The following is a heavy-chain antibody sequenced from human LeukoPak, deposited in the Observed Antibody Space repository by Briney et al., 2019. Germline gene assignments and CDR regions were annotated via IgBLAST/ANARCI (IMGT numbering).Heavy chain of an antibody. D-gene: IGHD3-3*01. V-gene: IGHV1-2*02. J-gene: IGHJ5*02. CDR2: INPNSGGT. Sequence: GASVKVSCKASGYTFTGYYMHWVRQAPGQGLEWMGWINPNSGGTNYAQKFQGRVTMTRDTSISTAYMELSRLRSDDTAVYYCARDEYYDFWSGYSPWFDPWGQGTLVTVSS. CDR1: GYTFTGYY. CDR3: ARDEYYDFWSGYSPWFDP.